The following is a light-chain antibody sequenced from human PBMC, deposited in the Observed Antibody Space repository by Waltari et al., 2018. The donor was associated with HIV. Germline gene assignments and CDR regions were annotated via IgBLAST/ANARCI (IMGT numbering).Light chain of an antibody. Sequence: QSALTQPASVSGSPGQSITISCTDSSSDMSTYNRVSWYHQFPGKAPKRIIYAVGNRPSGVSKRFSGAKSGNTASRTIAGLQAEDEADYYCIAYTTTNYYVFGPGTWVTVL. CDR2: AVG. CDR1: SSDMSTYNR. J-gene: IGLJ1*01. CDR3: IAYTTTNYYV. V-gene: IGLV2-14*01.